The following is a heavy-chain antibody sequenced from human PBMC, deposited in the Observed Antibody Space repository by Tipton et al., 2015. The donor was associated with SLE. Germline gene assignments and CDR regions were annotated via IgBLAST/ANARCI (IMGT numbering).Heavy chain of an antibody. CDR1: GGSFSGHS. CDR2: VNHDRDT. V-gene: IGHV4-34*01. Sequence: TLSLTCSVYGGSFSGHSWNWIRQPPGKGLEWIGGVNHDRDTIYNPSLKSRVTFSVDTSTNQLSLRLNSVTAADTAVYYCARGVAGYYSFCYMDVWGKGTTVTVSS. D-gene: IGHD2-15*01. CDR3: ARGVAGYYSFCYMDV. J-gene: IGHJ6*03.